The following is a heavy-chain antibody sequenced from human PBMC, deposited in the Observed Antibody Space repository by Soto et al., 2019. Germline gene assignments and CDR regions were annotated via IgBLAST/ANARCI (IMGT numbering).Heavy chain of an antibody. CDR2: IDEAGSEK. Sequence: EVYLVESGGGLVQPGGSLRLSCAASGVSFTNFWMTWVRQAPGKGLDWVANIDEAGSEKHYADSVKGRFTISRDNAETSLYLQMNSLRAEDTAVYYCARGRGMGLWGQGTTVTVSS. CDR3: ARGRGMGL. CDR1: GVSFTNFW. J-gene: IGHJ6*02. V-gene: IGHV3-7*03.